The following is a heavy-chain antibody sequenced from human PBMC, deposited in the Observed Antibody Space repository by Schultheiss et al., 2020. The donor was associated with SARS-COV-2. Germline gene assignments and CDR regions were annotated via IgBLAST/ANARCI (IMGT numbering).Heavy chain of an antibody. V-gene: IGHV4-61*08. J-gene: IGHJ4*02. Sequence: SQTLSLTCAVSGGSISSGGYSWSWIRQPPGKGLEWLGYIYYSGSTNYNPSLKSRVTISVDTSKNQFSLKLSSVTAADTAVYYCAREEMAILFDYWGQGTLVTVSS. CDR1: GGSISSGGYS. D-gene: IGHD5-24*01. CDR3: AREEMAILFDY. CDR2: IYYSGST.